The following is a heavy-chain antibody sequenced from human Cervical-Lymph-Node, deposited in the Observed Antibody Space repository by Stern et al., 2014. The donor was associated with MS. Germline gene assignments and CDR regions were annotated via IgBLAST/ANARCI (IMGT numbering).Heavy chain of an antibody. J-gene: IGHJ4*02. CDR2: LYWGTDR. CDR3: AHALRRKNCSGGRCYSYDY. V-gene: IGHV2-5*02. Sequence: ESGPPLVKPTQTLTLTCTFSGFSLSTSGVAVGRIRPPPGKALGGLAVLYWGTDRSYSPSLKSRLTITKDTSKNQVVLTMTNMDPVDTATYYCAHALRRKNCSGGRCYSYDYWGQGTLVTVSS. CDR1: GFSLSTSGVA. D-gene: IGHD2-15*01.